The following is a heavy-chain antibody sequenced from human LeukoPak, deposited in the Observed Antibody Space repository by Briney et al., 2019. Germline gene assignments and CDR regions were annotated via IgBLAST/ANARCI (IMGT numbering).Heavy chain of an antibody. Sequence: ASVKVSCKASGYTFTGYYMHWVRQAPGQGLEWMGWISAYNGNTNYAQELQGRVTMTTDTSTSTAYMELRSLRSDDTAVYYCARGRTRPPYYYDSSGYYPIDYWGQGTLVTVSS. CDR1: GYTFTGYY. J-gene: IGHJ4*02. CDR3: ARGRTRPPYYYDSSGYYPIDY. CDR2: ISAYNGNT. D-gene: IGHD3-22*01. V-gene: IGHV1-18*04.